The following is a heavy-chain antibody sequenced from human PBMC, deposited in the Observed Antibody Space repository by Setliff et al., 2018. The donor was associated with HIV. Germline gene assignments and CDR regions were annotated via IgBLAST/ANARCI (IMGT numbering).Heavy chain of an antibody. V-gene: IGHV4-39*07. J-gene: IGHJ5*02. CDR2: IYYSGST. Sequence: LTCTISGDSISSRSYSWGWIRQPPGKGLEWIGNIYYSGSTYYNPSLKSRVTISVDTSKNQFSLTLSSVTAADTAVYYCASRHRRDYYGSGGYSAWGQGTLVTVSS. CDR3: ASRHRRDYYGSGGYSA. CDR1: GDSISSRSYS. D-gene: IGHD3-10*01.